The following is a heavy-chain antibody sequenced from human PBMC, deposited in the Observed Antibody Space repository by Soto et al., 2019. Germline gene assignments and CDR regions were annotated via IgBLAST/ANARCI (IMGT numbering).Heavy chain of an antibody. J-gene: IGHJ6*02. CDR2: IYHSGST. V-gene: IGHV4-4*02. CDR1: GGSISSSNW. Sequence: SETLSLTCAVSGGSISSSNWWSWVRQSPGKGLEWIGEIYHSGSTNYNPSLKSRVTISVDKSKNQFSLKLSSVTAADTAVYYCARGSGRQVYNYYGMDVWGQGTTVTVS. D-gene: IGHD3-10*01. CDR3: ARGSGRQVYNYYGMDV.